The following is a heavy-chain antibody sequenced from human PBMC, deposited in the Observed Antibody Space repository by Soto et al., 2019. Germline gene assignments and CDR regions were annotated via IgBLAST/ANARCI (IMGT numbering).Heavy chain of an antibody. Sequence: GASVKVSCKASGYTFTSYDINWVRQATGQGLEWMGWMNPNSGNTGYAQKFQGRVTMTRNTSISTAYMELSGLRSEDTAVYYCATERYCSGGSCYPVANYYYMDVWGKGTTVTSP. CDR2: MNPNSGNT. CDR3: ATERYCSGGSCYPVANYYYMDV. D-gene: IGHD2-15*01. V-gene: IGHV1-8*01. CDR1: GYTFTSYD. J-gene: IGHJ6*03.